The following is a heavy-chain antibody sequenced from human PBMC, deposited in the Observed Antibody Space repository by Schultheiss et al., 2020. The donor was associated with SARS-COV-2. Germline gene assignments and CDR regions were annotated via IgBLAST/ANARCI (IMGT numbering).Heavy chain of an antibody. Sequence: GGSLRLSCAASGFTFSSYGMHWVRQAPGKGLEWVAVISKDGSNKYNADSVKGRFTISRDNVKNSLYLQMNSLRDEDSAVYYCATEDTAMYTFDYWGQGTLVTVSS. V-gene: IGHV3-30*03. CDR1: GFTFSSYG. J-gene: IGHJ4*02. D-gene: IGHD5-18*01. CDR2: ISKDGSNK. CDR3: ATEDTAMYTFDY.